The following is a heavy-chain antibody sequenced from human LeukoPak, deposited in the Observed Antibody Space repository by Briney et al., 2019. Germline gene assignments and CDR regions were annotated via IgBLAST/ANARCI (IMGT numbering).Heavy chain of an antibody. CDR3: AKMYDYGDYPIAY. V-gene: IGHV3-23*01. CDR2: ISGSGGST. CDR1: GFTFSSYG. J-gene: IGHJ4*02. D-gene: IGHD4-17*01. Sequence: GGSLRLSCAASGFTFSSYGMSWVRQAPGKGLEWVSAISGSGGSTYYADSVKGRFTISRDNSKNTLYLQMNSLRAEDTAVYYCAKMYDYGDYPIAYWGQGTLVTVSS.